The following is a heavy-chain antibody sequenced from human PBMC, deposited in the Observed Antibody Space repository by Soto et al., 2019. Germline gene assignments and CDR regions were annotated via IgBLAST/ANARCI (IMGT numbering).Heavy chain of an antibody. V-gene: IGHV1-69*02. J-gene: IGHJ3*02. CDR2: IIPILGIA. Sequence: GASVKVSCKASGGTFSSYTISWVRQAPGQGLEWMGRIIPILGIANYAQKFQGRVTITADKSTSTAYMELSSLRSEDTAVYYCARSAPSNDAFDIWGQGTMVTVSS. CDR1: GGTFSSYT. CDR3: ARSAPSNDAFDI.